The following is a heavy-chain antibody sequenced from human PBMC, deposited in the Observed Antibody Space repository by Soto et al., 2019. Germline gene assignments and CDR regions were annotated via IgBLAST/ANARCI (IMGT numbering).Heavy chain of an antibody. CDR3: ARANLANYYDSSGYLDY. D-gene: IGHD3-22*01. V-gene: IGHV3-33*01. CDR2: IWYDGSNK. Sequence: QVQLVESGEGVVQPGRSLRLSCAASGFTFSSYGMHWVRQAPGKGLEWVAVIWYDGSNKYYADSVKGRFTISRDNSKNTLYLQMNSLRAEDTAVYYCARANLANYYDSSGYLDYWGQGTLVTVSS. CDR1: GFTFSSYG. J-gene: IGHJ4*02.